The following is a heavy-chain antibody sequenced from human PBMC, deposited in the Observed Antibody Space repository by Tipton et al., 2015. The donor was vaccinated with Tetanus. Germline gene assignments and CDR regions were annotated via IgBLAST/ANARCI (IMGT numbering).Heavy chain of an antibody. V-gene: IGHV1-2*02. J-gene: IGHJ6*02. Sequence: QLVQSGAEVKKPGASVKVSCKASGYTFTGYYIYWVRQAPGQGLEWMGWIDPNSGGTVYAQKSQGRVTMTRDTSISTAHMELRSLRSDDTAVYYCARDRGDYIYYGMDVWGPGTTVTVS. D-gene: IGHD3-22*01. CDR2: IDPNSGGT. CDR3: ARDRGDYIYYGMDV. CDR1: GYTFTGYY.